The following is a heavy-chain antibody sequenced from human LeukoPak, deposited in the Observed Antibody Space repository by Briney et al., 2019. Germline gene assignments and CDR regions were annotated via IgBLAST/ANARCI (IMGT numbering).Heavy chain of an antibody. V-gene: IGHV3-7*04. CDR3: RRDAHGGRTE. CDR2: INEDGSAE. J-gene: IGHJ4*02. CDR1: GFTFNSFW. Sequence: PGGTLRLSCGASGFTFNSFWMSWVRQTPAKGQERVANINEDGSAEYYMGSVKGRFTISRDSAKNSLYRQMNTLRAEDTGLYYGRRDAHGGRTEWGQGTLVTVSS. D-gene: IGHD3-16*01.